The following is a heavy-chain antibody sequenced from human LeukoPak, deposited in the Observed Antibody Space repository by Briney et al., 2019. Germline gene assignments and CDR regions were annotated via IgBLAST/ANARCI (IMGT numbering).Heavy chain of an antibody. V-gene: IGHV3-23*01. CDR3: AKGLRLGELSSAFDY. CDR1: GFTFSNYA. D-gene: IGHD3-16*02. Sequence: GGSLRLSCGASGFTFSNYAMSWVRQAPGKGLEWVSGISNSGGSAYYADSVKGRFTISRDNSRNTLYLQMNSLRAEDTAVYYCAKGLRLGELSSAFDYWDQGTLVTVSS. CDR2: ISNSGGSA. J-gene: IGHJ4*02.